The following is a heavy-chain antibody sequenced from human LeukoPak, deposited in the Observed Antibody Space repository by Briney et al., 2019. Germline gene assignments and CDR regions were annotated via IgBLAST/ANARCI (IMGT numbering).Heavy chain of an antibody. D-gene: IGHD1-26*01. CDR1: GGSLSGHY. Sequence: SETLSLTCTVSGGSLSGHYWSWIRQPPGKRLEWIGYVSYTGSTNYNPSLKSRVTISVDTSKNRFFLILSSVTAADTAIYYCARAYSGTYSYFDHWGQGTLVTVSS. J-gene: IGHJ4*02. V-gene: IGHV4-59*11. CDR2: VSYTGST. CDR3: ARAYSGTYSYFDH.